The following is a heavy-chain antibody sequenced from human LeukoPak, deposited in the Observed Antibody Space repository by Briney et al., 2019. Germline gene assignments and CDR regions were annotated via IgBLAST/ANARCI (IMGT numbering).Heavy chain of an antibody. J-gene: IGHJ4*02. CDR1: GGSISSGDYY. Sequence: PSETLSLTCTVSGGSISSGDYYWSWIRQPPGKGLEWIGYIYYSGSTYYNPSLKSRVTISVDTSKNQFSLKLSSVTAADTAVYYCAREKLDYYDSSGRFDYWGQGTLVTVSS. CDR3: AREKLDYYDSSGRFDY. V-gene: IGHV4-30-4*01. CDR2: IYYSGST. D-gene: IGHD3-22*01.